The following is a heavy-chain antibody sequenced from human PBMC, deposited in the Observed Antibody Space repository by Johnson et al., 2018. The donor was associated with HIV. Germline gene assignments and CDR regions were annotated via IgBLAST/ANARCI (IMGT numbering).Heavy chain of an antibody. Sequence: VQVVESGGGLVQPGGSLRLSCAASGFTVSSNYMSWVRQAPGKGLEWVSVIYSGGSTYYADSVKGRFTIPRDNSKNTLFLQMNSLRAEDTAVYYCAKRSSDAFDIWGQGTMVTVSS. D-gene: IGHD1-26*01. V-gene: IGHV3-66*02. CDR3: AKRSSDAFDI. CDR2: IYSGGST. J-gene: IGHJ3*02. CDR1: GFTVSSNY.